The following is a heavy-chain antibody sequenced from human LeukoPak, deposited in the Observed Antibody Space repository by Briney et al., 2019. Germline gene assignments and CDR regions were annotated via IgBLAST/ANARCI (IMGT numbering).Heavy chain of an antibody. Sequence: SETLSLTCTVSGGFISSYYWSWIRQPPGKGLEWIGEINHSGSTNYNPSLKSRVTISVDTSKNQFSLKLSSVTAADTAVYYCAGGVWWLRGYFDYWGQGTLVTVSS. CDR2: INHSGST. V-gene: IGHV4-34*01. CDR3: AGGVWWLRGYFDY. J-gene: IGHJ4*02. CDR1: GGFISSYY. D-gene: IGHD5-12*01.